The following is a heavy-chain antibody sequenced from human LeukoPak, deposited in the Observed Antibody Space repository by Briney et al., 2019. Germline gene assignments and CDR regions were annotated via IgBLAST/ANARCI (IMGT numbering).Heavy chain of an antibody. D-gene: IGHD3-22*01. CDR1: GFTFSNAW. V-gene: IGHV3-15*01. J-gene: IGHJ4*02. CDR3: TTVPYYYDNSGYYHGVFDY. CDR2: IKSKADGGTT. Sequence: GGSPRLSCAASGFTFSNAWMSWARQAPGKGLEWVGRIKSKADGGTTDYAAPVKGRFTISKDDSKNTLYLQVNSLKTEDTAVYYCTTVPYYYDNSGYYHGVFDYWGQGTLVTVSS.